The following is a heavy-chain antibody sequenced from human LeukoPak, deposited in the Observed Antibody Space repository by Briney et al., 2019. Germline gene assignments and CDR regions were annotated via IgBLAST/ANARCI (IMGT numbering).Heavy chain of an antibody. CDR1: GFTFSSYG. CDR2: ISYDGSNK. D-gene: IGHD5-18*01. CDR3: AKLGYSYGGGRGPYFDY. Sequence: PGGSLRLSCAASGFTFSSYGMHWVRQAPGKGLEWVAVISYDGSNKYYADSVKGRFTISRDNSKNTLYLQMNSLRAEDTAVCYCAKLGYSYGGGRGPYFDYWGQGTLVTVSS. J-gene: IGHJ4*02. V-gene: IGHV3-30*18.